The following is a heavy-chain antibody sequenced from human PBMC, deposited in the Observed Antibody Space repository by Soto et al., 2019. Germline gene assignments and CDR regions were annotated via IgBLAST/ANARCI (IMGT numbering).Heavy chain of an antibody. CDR3: ARGSDTTVIEIYYYYYGMDV. CDR2: INPNSGGT. J-gene: IGHJ6*02. V-gene: IGHV1-2*04. D-gene: IGHD4-17*01. Sequence: ASVKVSCKASGYTFTGYYMHWVRQAPGQGLEWMGWINPNSGGTNYAQKFQGWVTMTRDTSISTAYMELSRLRSDDTAVYYCARGSDTTVIEIYYYYYGMDVWGQGTTVTVS. CDR1: GYTFTGYY.